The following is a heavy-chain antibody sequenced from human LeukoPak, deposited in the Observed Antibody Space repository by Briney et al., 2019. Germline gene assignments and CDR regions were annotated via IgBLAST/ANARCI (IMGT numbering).Heavy chain of an antibody. J-gene: IGHJ4*02. CDR1: GGSFSGYY. CDR3: ARESAAGTPGY. CDR2: INHSGST. V-gene: IGHV4-34*01. D-gene: IGHD6-13*01. Sequence: PSETLSLTCAVYGGSFSGYYWSWIRQPPGKGLEWIGEINHSGSTNYNPSLKSRVTISVDTSKNQFSLKLSSVTAADTAVYYCARESAAGTPGYWGQGTLVTVSS.